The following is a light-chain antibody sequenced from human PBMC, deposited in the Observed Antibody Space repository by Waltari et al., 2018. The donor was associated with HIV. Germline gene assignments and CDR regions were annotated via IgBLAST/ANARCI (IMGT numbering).Light chain of an antibody. V-gene: IGLV2-8*01. Sequence: QSALTQPPSASGSPGQSVTISCTGTSGDVGGFNYVSWYQKHPDKAPRLIIYEVTKRPSGVPDRFSGSRSGNTASLTVSGLQAEDEADYYCSSYIGSSRVAFGGGTKLTVL. CDR1: SGDVGGFNY. CDR2: EVT. CDR3: SSYIGSSRVA. J-gene: IGLJ2*01.